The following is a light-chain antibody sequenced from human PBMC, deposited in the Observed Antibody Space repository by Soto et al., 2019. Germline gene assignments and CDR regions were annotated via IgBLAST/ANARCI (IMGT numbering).Light chain of an antibody. CDR3: QSYDSNLSGSL. J-gene: IGLJ2*01. CDR2: NYV. Sequence: QSVLTQPPSVSGAPGQRVTISCAGTSSNIGAGYGVHWYQQLPGRAPKLLIHNYVNRPSGVPDRFSGSKSGTSASLALTGLQGEDEGDYYCQSYDSNLSGSLFGCGTKLTVL. V-gene: IGLV1-40*01. CDR1: SSNIGAGYG.